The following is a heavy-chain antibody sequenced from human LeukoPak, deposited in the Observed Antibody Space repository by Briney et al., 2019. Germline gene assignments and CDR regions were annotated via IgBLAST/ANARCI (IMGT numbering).Heavy chain of an antibody. D-gene: IGHD2-15*01. CDR2: ISGSGGST. CDR1: GFTFSSYA. Sequence: GGSLRLSCAASGFTFSSYAMSWVRQAPGQGLEWVSAISGSGGSTYYADSVKGRFTISRDNSTNTLYLQMNSLRAEDTAVYYCAKDRGRGVRGVAAYWGQGTLVTVSS. V-gene: IGHV3-23*01. J-gene: IGHJ4*02. CDR3: AKDRGRGVRGVAAY.